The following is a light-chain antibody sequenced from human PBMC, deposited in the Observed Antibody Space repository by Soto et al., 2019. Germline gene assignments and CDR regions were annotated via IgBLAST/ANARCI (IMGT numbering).Light chain of an antibody. Sequence: SYELTQAPSVSVAPGQTARISCGGDNIGSKSVHWYQQKAGQAPALVIYDDDDRPSGIPERFSGSNSGHTASLTISRVEAGDEADYYCQVWDSDSDDRVFGGGTKLTVL. V-gene: IGLV3-21*02. CDR1: NIGSKS. CDR2: DDD. CDR3: QVWDSDSDDRV. J-gene: IGLJ3*02.